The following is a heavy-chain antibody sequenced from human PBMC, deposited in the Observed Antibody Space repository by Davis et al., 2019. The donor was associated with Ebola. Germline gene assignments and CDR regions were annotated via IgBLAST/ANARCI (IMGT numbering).Heavy chain of an antibody. D-gene: IGHD4-17*01. V-gene: IGHV3-11*04. CDR2: ISSSGSTI. CDR1: GFTFSDYY. CDR3: ARGDTVTTFYYYYGMDV. J-gene: IGHJ6*02. Sequence: GESLKISCAASGFTFSDYYMSWIRQAPGKGLEWVSYISSSGSTIYYADSVKGRFTISRDNAKNSLYLQMNSLRAEDTAVYYCARGDTVTTFYYYYGMDVWGQGTTVTVSS.